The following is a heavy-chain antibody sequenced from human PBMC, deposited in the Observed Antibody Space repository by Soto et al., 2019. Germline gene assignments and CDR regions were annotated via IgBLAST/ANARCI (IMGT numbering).Heavy chain of an antibody. D-gene: IGHD6-19*01. CDR3: AKEPPISGSYSFDY. CDR2: ITGSGSGR. Sequence: EVQLLESGGGLVQPGGSLRLSCAASGFTFTTCAMSWVRQAPGKGLEWVSTITGSGSGRYYADSVKGRFTISRDNSKNTLYVQMNSLRAEDTAVYYCAKEPPISGSYSFDYWGQGTRVTVSS. J-gene: IGHJ4*02. V-gene: IGHV3-23*01. CDR1: GFTFTTCA.